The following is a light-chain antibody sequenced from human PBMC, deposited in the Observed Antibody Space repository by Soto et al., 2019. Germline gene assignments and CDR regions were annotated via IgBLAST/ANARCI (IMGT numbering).Light chain of an antibody. CDR2: GAS. V-gene: IGKV3-20*01. Sequence: EIVMTASPVTLSVSPGERATLSCRASQSVSTKLAWYQHKPGQAPRLLIYGASTRATGIPARFSGSGSGTDFTLTISRLEPEDFAVYYCQQYGSSPSTFGQGTKVDIK. J-gene: IGKJ1*01. CDR3: QQYGSSPST. CDR1: QSVSTK.